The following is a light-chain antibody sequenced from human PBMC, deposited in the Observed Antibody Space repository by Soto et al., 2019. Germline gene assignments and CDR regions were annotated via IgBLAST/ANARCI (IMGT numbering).Light chain of an antibody. CDR1: NSNLGAGYD. V-gene: IGLV1-40*01. J-gene: IGLJ3*02. CDR2: GNR. CDR3: QSYDIRLSAWV. Sequence: QSVLTQPPSVSGAPGQRVTISCTGNNSNLGAGYDVHWYQQLPGAAPKLVIFGNRNRPSGVPERFSASRSASSASLAVTGLQAEDEADYYCQSYDIRLSAWVFGGGTKLTVL.